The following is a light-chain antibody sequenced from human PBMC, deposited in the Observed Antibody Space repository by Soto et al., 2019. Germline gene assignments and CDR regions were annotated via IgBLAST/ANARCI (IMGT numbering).Light chain of an antibody. CDR2: GAS. J-gene: IGKJ5*01. CDR1: QSVGDT. CDR3: QQYNNRPPIT. Sequence: VLTQSPDTLSMKPGERATLSCRASQSVGDTYLAWYQQKPGQAPRLLIYGASTRATGIPVRFSGSGSGTEFTLTISCLQSEDFGVYLCQQYNNRPPITFGQGTRLE. V-gene: IGKV3D-15*01.